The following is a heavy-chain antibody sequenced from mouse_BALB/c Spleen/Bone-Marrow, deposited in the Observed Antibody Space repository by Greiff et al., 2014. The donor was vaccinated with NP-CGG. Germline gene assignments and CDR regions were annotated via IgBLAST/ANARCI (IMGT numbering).Heavy chain of an antibody. CDR1: GFNIKDTY. CDR2: IGPANGNT. J-gene: IGHJ4*01. CDR3: ARWEYYAMDY. V-gene: IGHV14-3*02. Sequence: EVQLQQSGAELVKPGASVKLSCTASGFNIKDTYMHWVKQRPEQGLEWIGRIGPANGNTKYDPKFQGKATITADTSSNTAYLQLSSLTSEDTAVCYCARWEYYAMDYWGQGTSVTVSS. D-gene: IGHD4-1*01.